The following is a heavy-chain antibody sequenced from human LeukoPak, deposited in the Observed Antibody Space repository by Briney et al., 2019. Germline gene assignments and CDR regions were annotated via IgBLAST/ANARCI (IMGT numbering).Heavy chain of an antibody. D-gene: IGHD3-10*01. V-gene: IGHV1-24*01. Sequence: ASVKVSCKVSGYTLTELSMHWVRQAPGKGLEWMGGFDPEDGETIYAQKFQGRVTMTEDTSTDTAYMELSSLRSEDTAVYYCATDLPGNDAFDIWDQGTMVTVSS. CDR2: FDPEDGET. J-gene: IGHJ3*02. CDR3: ATDLPGNDAFDI. CDR1: GYTLTELS.